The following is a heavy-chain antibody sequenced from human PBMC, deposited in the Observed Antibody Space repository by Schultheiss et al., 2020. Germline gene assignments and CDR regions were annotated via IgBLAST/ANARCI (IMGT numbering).Heavy chain of an antibody. J-gene: IGHJ4*02. Sequence: SETLSLTCTVSGGSISSYYWSWIRQPAGKGLEWIGRIYTSGSTYYNPSLKSRVTISVDTSKNQFSLKLSSVTAADTAVYYCARDIDYGDYDYWGQGTLVTVSS. V-gene: IGHV4-4*07. CDR3: ARDIDYGDYDY. CDR2: IYTSGST. CDR1: GGSISSYY. D-gene: IGHD4-17*01.